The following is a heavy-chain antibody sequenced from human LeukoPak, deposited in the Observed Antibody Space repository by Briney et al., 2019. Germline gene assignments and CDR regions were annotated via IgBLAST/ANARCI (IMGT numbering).Heavy chain of an antibody. D-gene: IGHD4-17*01. CDR3: ARDDYGDYYFDY. Sequence: PGGSLRLSCAASGFTFSSYWIHWVRQAPGEGLVWVSRIDSDGSNTNYADSVKGRFTVSRDNAKNTLYLQMNSLRAEDTAVYYCARDDYGDYYFDYWGQGTLVTVSS. CDR2: IDSDGSNT. V-gene: IGHV3-74*01. CDR1: GFTFSSYW. J-gene: IGHJ4*02.